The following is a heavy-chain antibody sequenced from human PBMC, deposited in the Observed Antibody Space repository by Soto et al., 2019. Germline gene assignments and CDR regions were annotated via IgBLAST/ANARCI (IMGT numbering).Heavy chain of an antibody. CDR3: ARDQGLFVHTGMVIDFFGMDV. Sequence: QVHLVQSGAEVRKPGSSVKVSCTTSGGTFTSYAITWVRQAPGQGLQWMGGIIPGFDTTFYAQNFQGRVTITADEATDSAYMELRSQRSDDTAVYYCARDQGLFVHTGMVIDFFGMDVWGPGTTVTVSS. J-gene: IGHJ6*02. D-gene: IGHD3-10*02. CDR2: IIPGFDTT. V-gene: IGHV1-69*01. CDR1: GGTFTSYA.